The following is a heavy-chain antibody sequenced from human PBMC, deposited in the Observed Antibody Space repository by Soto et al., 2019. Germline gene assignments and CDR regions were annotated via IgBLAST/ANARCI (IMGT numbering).Heavy chain of an antibody. CDR3: LSNQEGIIRSTLGGVYWFEP. V-gene: IGHV3-23*01. J-gene: IGHJ5*02. CDR2: LSGSGSST. Sequence: PGGSLRLSCEASGFTFGRYAMSWFRQAPGKGLEWVAALSGSGSSTYYADSVKGRFTISRDNSKNTMYLQMTSLRGEDTAVYYCLSNQEGIIRSTLGGVYWFEPWAQGTQVTVSS. D-gene: IGHD3-16*01. CDR1: GFTFGRYA.